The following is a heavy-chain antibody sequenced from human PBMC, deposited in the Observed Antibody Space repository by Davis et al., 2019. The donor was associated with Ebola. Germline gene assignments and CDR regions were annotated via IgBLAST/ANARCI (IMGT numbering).Heavy chain of an antibody. CDR2: SYGGDNS. CDR3: ARDLNY. CDR1: GFTFSSYA. Sequence: GGSLRLSCAASGFTFSSYAMSWVRQAPGKGLEWVSLSYGGDNSYYADSVKDRFIIPGDNSKNTLYLQMNSLRAEDTAVYYCARDLNYWGQGTLVTVSS. V-gene: IGHV3-66*01. J-gene: IGHJ4*02.